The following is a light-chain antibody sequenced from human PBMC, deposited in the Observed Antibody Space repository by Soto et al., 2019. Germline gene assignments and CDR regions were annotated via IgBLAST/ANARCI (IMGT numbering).Light chain of an antibody. CDR1: QSVSSNF. V-gene: IGKV3-20*01. CDR2: GAS. CDR3: QQYDSSPRT. J-gene: IGKJ1*01. Sequence: PGGRATLSCRASQSVSSNFLAWYQQKPGQAPRLLIYGASNRATGIPDRFSGSGSGTDSTLTISRLEPEDFAVYYCQQYDSSPRTFGRGTKADIK.